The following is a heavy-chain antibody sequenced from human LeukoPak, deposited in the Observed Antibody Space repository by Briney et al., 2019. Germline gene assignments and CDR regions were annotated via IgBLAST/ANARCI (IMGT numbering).Heavy chain of an antibody. Sequence: GASVKVSCKASGYTFTGYYMHWVRQAPGQGREWMGWINPNSGGTNYAQKFQGRVTMTRDTSISTAYMELSRLRSDDTAVYYCARWGYCSSTSCYFDYWGQGTLVTVSS. J-gene: IGHJ4*02. CDR2: INPNSGGT. V-gene: IGHV1-2*02. CDR3: ARWGYCSSTSCYFDY. CDR1: GYTFTGYY. D-gene: IGHD2-2*01.